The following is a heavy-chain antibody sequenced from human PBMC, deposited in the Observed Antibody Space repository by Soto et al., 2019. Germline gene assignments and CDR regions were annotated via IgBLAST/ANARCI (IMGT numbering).Heavy chain of an antibody. CDR1: GFTFSSYS. CDR3: GRDESGQLPGDHYYGMAT. V-gene: IGHV3-48*01. CDR2: ITSTSSAR. Sequence: EVQLVESGGGLVQPGGSLRLSCAASGFTFSSYSMNWVRQAPGKGLEWVSYITSTSSARYYADSVKGRFTISRDNGKNPLDLQMNTLRADDTAVYYCGRDESGQLPGDHYYGMATWGQGTTVTVPS. D-gene: IGHD6-6*01. J-gene: IGHJ6*02.